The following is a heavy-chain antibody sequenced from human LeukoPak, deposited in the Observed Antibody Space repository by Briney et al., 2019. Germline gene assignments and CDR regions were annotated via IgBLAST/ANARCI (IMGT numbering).Heavy chain of an antibody. CDR1: GLTFSNSW. CDR3: ARVSGLGMNEYYQH. CDR2: INNEGTTI. V-gene: IGHV3-74*01. J-gene: IGHJ1*01. D-gene: IGHD3-10*01. Sequence: SGGSLRLSCEASGLTFSNSWMHWVRQAPGKGLVWVSRINNEGTTISYADSVKGRFTISRDNAKSTLYLQMNSLRAEGTAVYYCARVSGLGMNEYYQHWGQGTLVTVAS.